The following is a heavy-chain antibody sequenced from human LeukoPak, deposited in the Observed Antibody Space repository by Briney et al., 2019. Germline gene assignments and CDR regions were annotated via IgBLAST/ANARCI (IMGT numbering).Heavy chain of an antibody. D-gene: IGHD3-22*01. CDR3: ARVMDYYDGSGYPPPAAADY. V-gene: IGHV4-38-2*02. Sequence: SETLSLTCTVSGSSIRSANYWGWLRQPPGKGLEWIGSIYHSGTLYYNPSLKSRVTISVDTSKDQFSLKLTSVTAADTAVYYCARVMDYYDGSGYPPPAAADYWGQGTLVTVSS. J-gene: IGHJ4*02. CDR1: GSSIRSANY. CDR2: IYHSGTL.